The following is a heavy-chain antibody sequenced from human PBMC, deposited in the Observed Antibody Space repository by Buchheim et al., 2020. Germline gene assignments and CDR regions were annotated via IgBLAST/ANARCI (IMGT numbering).Heavy chain of an antibody. CDR3: LSAEYST. J-gene: IGHJ4*02. D-gene: IGHD6-13*01. CDR1: GFPVTTNY. V-gene: IGHV3-66*02. Sequence: EEQVVESGGGLVQPGGSLRLSCAASGFPVTTNYMSWVRQAPGKGLEWVAVIYGGGGKNYADSVKGRFTISRDKSTNTVHLQMNSLRGEDTAVYYCLSAEYSTRGQGTL. CDR2: IYGGGGK.